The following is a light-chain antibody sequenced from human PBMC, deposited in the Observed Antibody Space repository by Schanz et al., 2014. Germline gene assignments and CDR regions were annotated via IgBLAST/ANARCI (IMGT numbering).Light chain of an antibody. CDR3: QQYGSSPLT. Sequence: EIVLTQSPATLSLSPGERATLSCRASQSVSSYLAWYQQKPGQAPRLLVYGASNRATGIPARFSGSGSGTDFTLTISRLEPEDFAVYHCQQYGSSPLTFGGGTKVELK. J-gene: IGKJ4*02. V-gene: IGKV3-20*01. CDR2: GAS. CDR1: QSVSSY.